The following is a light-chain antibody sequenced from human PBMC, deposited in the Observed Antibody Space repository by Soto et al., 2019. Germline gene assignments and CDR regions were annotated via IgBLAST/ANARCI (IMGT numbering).Light chain of an antibody. V-gene: IGKV1-33*01. CDR2: GAS. Sequence: IQVTQSPSSLSASVGDRVTITCQASQDISRYLDWYQQKPGQAPKVLIYGASNMIRGVSSRFSGSGSGTHFTFTITSLQPEDCATYYCQQYHALPYTFGQGTKLDIK. CDR1: QDISRY. J-gene: IGKJ2*01. CDR3: QQYHALPYT.